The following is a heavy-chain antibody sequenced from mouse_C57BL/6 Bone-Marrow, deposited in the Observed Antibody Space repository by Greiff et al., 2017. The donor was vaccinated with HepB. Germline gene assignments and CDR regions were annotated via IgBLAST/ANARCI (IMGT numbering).Heavy chain of an antibody. CDR1: GFTFSDYY. CDR3: ARDFPYYYGSSWFAY. D-gene: IGHD1-1*01. Sequence: EVKLVESGGGLVQPGGSLKLSCAASGFTFSDYYMYWVRQTPEKRLEWVAYISTGGGSTYYPDTVKGRFTISRDNAKTTLYLQMSRLKSEDTAMYYCARDFPYYYGSSWFAYWGQGTLVTVSA. CDR2: ISTGGGST. V-gene: IGHV5-12*01. J-gene: IGHJ3*01.